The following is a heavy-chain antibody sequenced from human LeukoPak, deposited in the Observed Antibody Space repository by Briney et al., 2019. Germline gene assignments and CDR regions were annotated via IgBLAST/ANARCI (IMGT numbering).Heavy chain of an antibody. V-gene: IGHV3-13*01. J-gene: IGHJ3*02. CDR3: ARMRYYYDSSGYYSDAFDI. CDR1: GFTFSSYD. Sequence: GGSLRLSCAASGFTFSSYDMHWVRQATGKGLEWVSAIGTAGDTYYPGSVKGRFTISRENAKNSLYLQMNSLRAGDTAVYYCARMRYYYDSSGYYSDAFDIWGQGTMVTVSS. D-gene: IGHD3-22*01. CDR2: IGTAGDT.